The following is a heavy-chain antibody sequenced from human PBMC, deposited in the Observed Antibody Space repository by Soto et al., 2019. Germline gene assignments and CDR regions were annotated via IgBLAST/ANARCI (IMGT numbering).Heavy chain of an antibody. V-gene: IGHV4-39*01. CDR2: INHSGNT. CDR3: SRRAPEGFDP. J-gene: IGHJ5*02. CDR1: GGSIGTSAYY. Sequence: SETLSLTCAVSGGSIGTSAYYWGWIRQAPGKGLKWIGSINHSGNTYLSPSLKDRVTMSVDTSKNSFSLKLRSATAADTGLYYCSRRAPEGFDPWGQGTLVTVSS.